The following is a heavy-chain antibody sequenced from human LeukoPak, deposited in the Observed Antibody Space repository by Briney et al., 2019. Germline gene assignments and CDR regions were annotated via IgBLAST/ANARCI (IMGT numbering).Heavy chain of an antibody. Sequence: SSETLSLTCTVSGGSISSYYWSWIRQPPGKGLEWIGYIYYSGSTNYNPSLKSRVTISVDTSKNQFSLKLSSVTAADTAVYYRARALNYGANFDYWGQGTLVTVSS. D-gene: IGHD4-17*01. V-gene: IGHV4-59*01. CDR3: ARALNYGANFDY. J-gene: IGHJ4*02. CDR1: GGSISSYY. CDR2: IYYSGST.